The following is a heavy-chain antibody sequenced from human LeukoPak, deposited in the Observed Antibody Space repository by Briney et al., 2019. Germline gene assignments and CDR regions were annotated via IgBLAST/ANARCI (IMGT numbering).Heavy chain of an antibody. CDR2: ITSSRSST. CDR3: ARDGVPGSTVLDY. J-gene: IGHJ4*02. Sequence: PGGSLRLSCAVSGFTFSKYSMNWVRQAPGKGLEWVSYITSSRSSTYYADSVKGRFTISRDNAKNSLYLQMNGLRAEDTAVYYCARDGVPGSTVLDYWGQGTLVTVSS. D-gene: IGHD2-2*01. CDR1: GFTFSKYS. V-gene: IGHV3-48*01.